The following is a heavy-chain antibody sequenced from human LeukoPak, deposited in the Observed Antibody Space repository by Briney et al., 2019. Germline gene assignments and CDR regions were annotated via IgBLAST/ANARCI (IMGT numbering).Heavy chain of an antibody. CDR2: IRNKANSYTT. CDR3: AREYYSRLDY. D-gene: IGHD2/OR15-2a*01. J-gene: IGHJ4*02. Sequence: GGSLRLSCAASGFTFSSYAMSWVRQAPGKGLEWVGRIRNKANSYTTDYAASVRGRFTISRDDSKNSLYLEMNSLKTEDTAVYYCAREYYSRLDYWGQGTLVTVSS. CDR1: GFTFSSYA. V-gene: IGHV3-72*01.